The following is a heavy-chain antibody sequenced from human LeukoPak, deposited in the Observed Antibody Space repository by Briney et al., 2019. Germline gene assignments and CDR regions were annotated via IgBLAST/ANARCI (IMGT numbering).Heavy chain of an antibody. J-gene: IGHJ6*02. V-gene: IGHV3-66*01. CDR1: GFTVSSNY. CDR2: IYSGGST. CDR3: ARDAFFGELLYYYGMDV. Sequence: GGSLRLSCAASGFTVSSNYMSWVRQAPGEGLEWVSVIYSGGSTYYSDSVKGRFTISRDNSKNTLYLQMNSLRAEDTAVYYCARDAFFGELLYYYGMDVWGQGTTVTVSS. D-gene: IGHD3-10*01.